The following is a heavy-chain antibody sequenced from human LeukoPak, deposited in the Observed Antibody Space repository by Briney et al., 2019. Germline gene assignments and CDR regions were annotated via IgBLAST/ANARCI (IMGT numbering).Heavy chain of an antibody. CDR1: GFTFGDYY. Sequence: GGSLTLSCAASGFTFGDYYMSWISQAPGKGLEWVSYISSSGSTIYYADSVKGRFTISRDNAKNSLYLQMNSLRAEDTAVYYCARGYYYDSSPALIDYWGQGTLVTVSS. V-gene: IGHV3-11*01. J-gene: IGHJ4*02. D-gene: IGHD3-22*01. CDR2: ISSSGSTI. CDR3: ARGYYYDSSPALIDY.